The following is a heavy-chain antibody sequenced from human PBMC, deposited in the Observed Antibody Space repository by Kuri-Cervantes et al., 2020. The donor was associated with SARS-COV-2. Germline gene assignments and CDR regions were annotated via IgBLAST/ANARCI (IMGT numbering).Heavy chain of an antibody. CDR2: IIPIFGTA. V-gene: IGHV1-69*13. CDR3: ARGPSAMATISYNWFDP. J-gene: IGHJ5*02. D-gene: IGHD5-24*01. Sequence: SVKVSCKASGYTFTSYAISWVRQAPGQGLEWMGGIIPIFGTANYAQKFQGRVTITADESTSTAYMELSSLRSEDTAVYYCARGPSAMATISYNWFDPWGQGTLVTVPS. CDR1: GYTFTSYA.